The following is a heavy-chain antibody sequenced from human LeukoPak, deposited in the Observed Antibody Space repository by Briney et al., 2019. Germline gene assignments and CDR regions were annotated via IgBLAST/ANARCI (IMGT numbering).Heavy chain of an antibody. CDR1: GGSISSYY. CDR2: IYYSGST. D-gene: IGHD3-10*01. Sequence: SETLSLTCTVSGGSISSYYWSWIRQPPGKGLEFIGYIYYSGSTNYNPPLKNRVTISVDTSKNRFSLKLSSVTAADTAVYYCARLSNYGIYYFDYWGQGTLVTVSS. V-gene: IGHV4-59*01. J-gene: IGHJ4*02. CDR3: ARLSNYGIYYFDY.